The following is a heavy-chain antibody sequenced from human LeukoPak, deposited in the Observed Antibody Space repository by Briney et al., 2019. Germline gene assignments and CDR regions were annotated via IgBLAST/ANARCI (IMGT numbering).Heavy chain of an antibody. CDR1: GGTFSSYA. CDR3: ARDSMATTGDAFDI. Sequence: ASVKVSCKASGGTFSSYAISWVRQAPGQGLEWMGGIIPIFGTANYAQKFQGRVTITADESTSTAYMELSSLRSEDTAVYYCARDSMATTGDAFDIWGQGTMVTVSS. V-gene: IGHV1-69*13. D-gene: IGHD5-24*01. CDR2: IIPIFGTA. J-gene: IGHJ3*02.